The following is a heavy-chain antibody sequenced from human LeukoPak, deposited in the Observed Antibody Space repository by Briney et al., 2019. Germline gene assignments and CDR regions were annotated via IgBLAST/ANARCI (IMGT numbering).Heavy chain of an antibody. J-gene: IGHJ2*01. CDR2: IYTSGST. CDR3: ATVEMATIGLRGYFDL. Sequence: SETLSLTCTVSGGSISSGSYYWSWIRQPAGKGLEWIGRIYTSGSTNYNPSLKSRVTISVDTSKNQFSLKLSSVTAADTAVYYCATVEMATIGLRGYFDLWGRGTLVTVSS. V-gene: IGHV4-61*02. CDR1: GGSISSGSYY. D-gene: IGHD5-24*01.